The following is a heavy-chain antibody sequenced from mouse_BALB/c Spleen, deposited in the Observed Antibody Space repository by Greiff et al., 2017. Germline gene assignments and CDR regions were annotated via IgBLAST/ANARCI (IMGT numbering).Heavy chain of an antibody. V-gene: IGHV2-9*02. CDR3: ARPPPMDY. CDR1: GFSLTSYG. Sequence: VQLVESGPGLVAPSQCLSISCTVSGFSLTSYGVHWVRQPPGKGLEWLGVIWAGGSTNYNSALMSRLSISKDNSKSQVFLKMNSLQTDDTAMYYCARPPPMDYWGQGTSVTVSS. CDR2: IWAGGST. J-gene: IGHJ4*01.